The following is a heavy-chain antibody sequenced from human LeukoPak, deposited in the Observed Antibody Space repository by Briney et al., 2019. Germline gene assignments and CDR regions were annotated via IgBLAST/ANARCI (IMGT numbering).Heavy chain of an antibody. D-gene: IGHD3-10*01. CDR1: GGSISSSNW. Sequence: SGTLSLTCAVSGGSISSSNWWSWVRQPPGKGPEWIGEIYHSGSTNYNPSLKSRVTISVDKSKNQFSLKLSSVTAADTAVYYCASRDSGLSTLLFDYWGQGTLVTVSS. CDR2: IYHSGST. J-gene: IGHJ4*02. CDR3: ASRDSGLSTLLFDY. V-gene: IGHV4-4*02.